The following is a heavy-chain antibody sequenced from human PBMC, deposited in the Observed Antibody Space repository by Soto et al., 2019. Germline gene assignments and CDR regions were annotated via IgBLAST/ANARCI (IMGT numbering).Heavy chain of an antibody. CDR2: FTRSGNT. D-gene: IGHD3-10*01. CDR1: GFTFSNYA. V-gene: IGHV3-23*01. J-gene: IGHJ4*02. CDR3: AREFAPGSTNYDY. Sequence: GVSLRLSCAASGFTFSNYAMSWVRQAPGKGLEWVSTFTRSGNTYYADSVKGRFTISRDNSKNTLYLQMDSLRAEDTAVYYCAREFAPGSTNYDYWRLGTLVTVSS.